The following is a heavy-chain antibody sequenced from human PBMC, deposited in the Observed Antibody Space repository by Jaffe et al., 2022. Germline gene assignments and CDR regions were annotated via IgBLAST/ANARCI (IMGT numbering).Heavy chain of an antibody. CDR3: ARRAGLSAQDYYYYYMDV. CDR1: GGSISSSNW. V-gene: IGHV4-4*02. CDR2: IYHSGST. D-gene: IGHD6-6*01. Sequence: QVQLQESGPGLVKPSGTLSLTCAVSGGSISSSNWWSWIRQPPGKGLEWIGEIYHSGSTNYNPSLKSRVTISVDKSKNQFSLKLSSVTAADTAVYYCARRAGLSAQDYYYYYMDVWGKGTTVTVSS. J-gene: IGHJ6*03.